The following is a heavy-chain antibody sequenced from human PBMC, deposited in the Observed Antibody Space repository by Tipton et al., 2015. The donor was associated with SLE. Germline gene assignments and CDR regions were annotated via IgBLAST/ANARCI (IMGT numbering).Heavy chain of an antibody. CDR1: DGSISDYY. Sequence: GLVKLSETLSLTCTVSDGSISDYYWTWIRQPAGEGLEWIGRIYASGSTNYNPPLRSRAAMSVDTSKSRFSLKLTSVTAADTAVYYCARASPTVAGTFDSWGQGTLVIVS. CDR3: ARASPTVAGTFDS. V-gene: IGHV4-4*07. J-gene: IGHJ4*02. CDR2: IYASGST. D-gene: IGHD6-19*01.